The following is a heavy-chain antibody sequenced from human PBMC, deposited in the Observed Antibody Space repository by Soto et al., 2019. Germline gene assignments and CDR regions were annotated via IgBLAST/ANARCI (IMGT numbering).Heavy chain of an antibody. CDR2: IYPGDSDT. Sequence: EVQLVQSGAEVKKPGESLKISCKGSGYSFTSYWIGWVRQMPGKGLEWMGIIYPGDSDTRYSPSFQGQVTISADKSISTAYLQWSSLKASDTAMYYCARQASMSDILTGYSHYYYYYMDVWGKGTTVTVSS. CDR3: ARQASMSDILTGYSHYYYYYMDV. J-gene: IGHJ6*03. D-gene: IGHD3-9*01. V-gene: IGHV5-51*01. CDR1: GYSFTSYW.